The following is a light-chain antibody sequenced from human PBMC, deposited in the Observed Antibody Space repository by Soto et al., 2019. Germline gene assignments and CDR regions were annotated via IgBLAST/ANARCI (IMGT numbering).Light chain of an antibody. Sequence: EIVLTQSPGTLSLSPGERATHSCRASQSVSSSYLAWYQQKPGQAPRLLIYGASNRATGIPDRFSASGSGTDFTLTISRLEPEDFAVYYCQQYGSSPPYTFGQGTKLENK. V-gene: IGKV3-20*01. J-gene: IGKJ2*01. CDR1: QSVSSSY. CDR3: QQYGSSPPYT. CDR2: GAS.